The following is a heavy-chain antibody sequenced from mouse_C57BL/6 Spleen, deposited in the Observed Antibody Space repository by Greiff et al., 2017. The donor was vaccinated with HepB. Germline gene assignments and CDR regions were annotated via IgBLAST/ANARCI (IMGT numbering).Heavy chain of an antibody. Sequence: QVQLKQSGAELVRPGTSVKVSCKASGYAFTNYLIEWVKQRPGQGLEWIGVINPGSGGTNYNEKFKGKATLTADKSSSTAYMQLSSLTSEDSAVYFCARSGSYDGYWFDYWGQGTTLTVSS. D-gene: IGHD2-3*01. CDR2: INPGSGGT. CDR1: GYAFTNYL. V-gene: IGHV1-54*01. CDR3: ARSGSYDGYWFDY. J-gene: IGHJ2*01.